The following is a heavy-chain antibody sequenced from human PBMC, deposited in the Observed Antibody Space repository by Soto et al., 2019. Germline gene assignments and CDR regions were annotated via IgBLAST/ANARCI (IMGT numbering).Heavy chain of an antibody. V-gene: IGHV1-69*12. CDR3: ARGWTWYDYAVVSYHYTAKLDY. CDR1: GGTFGGYG. D-gene: IGHD3-16*02. J-gene: IGHJ4*02. CDR2: ILPLFATE. Sequence: QVQLVQSGAEVKTPGSSVKVSCKASGGTFGGYGLSWVRQAPGQGLEWMGGILPLFATENYAQKFQGRVMITADESPSAASLKRHSLRSDDTAVYYCARGWTWYDYAVVSYHYTAKLDYWGQGTLVTVSS.